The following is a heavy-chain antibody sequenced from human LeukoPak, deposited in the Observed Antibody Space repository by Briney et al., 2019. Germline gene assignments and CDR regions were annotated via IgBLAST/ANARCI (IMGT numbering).Heavy chain of an antibody. CDR2: IYTSGST. V-gene: IGHV4-61*02. Sequence: PSETLSLTCTVSGGSISSGSYYWSWIRQPAGKGLEWIGRIYTSGSTNYNPSLKSRVTISVDTSKNQFSLKLSSVTAADTAVYYCARDVCSGGSCYPLDIWGQGTMVTVSS. CDR1: GGSISSGSYY. D-gene: IGHD2-15*01. CDR3: ARDVCSGGSCYPLDI. J-gene: IGHJ3*02.